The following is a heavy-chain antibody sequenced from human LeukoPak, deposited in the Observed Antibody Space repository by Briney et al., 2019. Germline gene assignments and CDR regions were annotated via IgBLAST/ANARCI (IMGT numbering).Heavy chain of an antibody. V-gene: IGHV3-33*01. CDR3: ARFRGKTTVTPGY. CDR1: GFTFSSYG. D-gene: IGHD4-17*01. J-gene: IGHJ4*02. CDR2: IWYDGSNK. Sequence: GGSLRLSCAASGFTFSSYGMHWVRQAPGKGLEWVAVIWYDGSNKYYADSVKGRFTISRDNSKNTLYLQMNSLRAEDTAVYYCARFRGKTTVTPGYWGQGTLVTVSS.